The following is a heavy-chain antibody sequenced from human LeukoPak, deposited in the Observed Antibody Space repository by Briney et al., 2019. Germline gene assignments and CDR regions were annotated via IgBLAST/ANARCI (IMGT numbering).Heavy chain of an antibody. CDR2: ISYDGSNK. CDR3: ATGQRWLQLYLDY. Sequence: PGGSLRLSCAASGFTFSNYLMHWVRQAPGKGLEWVAVISYDGSNKYYADSVKGRFTISRDNSKNTLYLQMNSLRAEDTAVYYCATGQRWLQLYLDYWGQGTLVTVSS. V-gene: IGHV3-30-3*01. D-gene: IGHD5-24*01. J-gene: IGHJ4*02. CDR1: GFTFSNYL.